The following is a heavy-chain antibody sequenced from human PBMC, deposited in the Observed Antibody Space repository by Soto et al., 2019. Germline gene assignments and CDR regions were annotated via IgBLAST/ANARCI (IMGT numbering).Heavy chain of an antibody. V-gene: IGHV1-3*01. CDR2: INAGTNNI. D-gene: IGHD1-26*01. CDR3: ARNSGRYPNGFDP. J-gene: IGHJ5*02. Sequence: QVQLVQSGAEVKNPGASVKVSCKASGYTFSYYAIHWMRQAPGQRLEWMGWINAGTNNIKYSQRFEGRVTFTSDTSASTADMELSSLTSGDTDVYYCARNSGRYPNGFDPWGQGTLVTVSS. CDR1: GYTFSYYA.